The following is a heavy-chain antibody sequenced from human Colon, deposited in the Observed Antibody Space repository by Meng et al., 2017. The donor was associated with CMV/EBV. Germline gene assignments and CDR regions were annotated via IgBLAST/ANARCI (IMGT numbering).Heavy chain of an antibody. V-gene: IGHV4-39*07. Sequence: LQLEESGPGLVKPSEPPSLTCSVSGGSFTTNSYFWAWIRQPPGKGLEYIGSIYNSGSTYYNASLKSRVTMSVDTSKNQFSLKLSSVTAADTAKYYCARGVLNFFDYWGQGTLVTVSS. CDR1: GGSFTTNSYF. CDR3: ARGVLNFFDY. D-gene: IGHD3-10*01. CDR2: IYNSGST. J-gene: IGHJ4*02.